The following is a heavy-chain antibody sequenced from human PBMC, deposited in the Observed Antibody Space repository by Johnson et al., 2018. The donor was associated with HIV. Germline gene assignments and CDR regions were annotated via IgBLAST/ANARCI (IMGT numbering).Heavy chain of an antibody. CDR3: ARAPEVRGIDAFDI. CDR1: GFTFSDYY. V-gene: IGHV3-11*04. D-gene: IGHD3-10*01. Sequence: QVQLVESGGGLVNPGGSLRLSCAASGFTFSDYYMSWIRQAPGKGLEWVSYITSSGNTVYYADSVKGRFTISRDNAKNSLYLQMNILTSEDTAVYYCARAPEVRGIDAFDIWGQGTMVTVSS. CDR2: ITSSGNTV. J-gene: IGHJ3*02.